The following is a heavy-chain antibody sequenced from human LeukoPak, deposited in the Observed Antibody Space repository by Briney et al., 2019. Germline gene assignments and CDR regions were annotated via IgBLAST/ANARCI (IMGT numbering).Heavy chain of an antibody. CDR2: ISYDGSNK. V-gene: IGHV3-30*03. CDR1: GFTFSSYS. CDR3: ARDASGHYFDY. D-gene: IGHD1-26*01. Sequence: GGSLRLSCAASGFTFSSYSMNWVRQAPGKGLERVAVISYDGSNKYYADSVKGRFTISKDNSKSTLYLQVNSLRAEDTAVYYCARDASGHYFDYWGQGTLVTVSS. J-gene: IGHJ4*02.